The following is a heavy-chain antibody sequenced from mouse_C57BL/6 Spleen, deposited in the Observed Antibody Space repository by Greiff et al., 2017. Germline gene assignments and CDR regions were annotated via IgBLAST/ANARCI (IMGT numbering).Heavy chain of an antibody. Sequence: VQLQQSGAELVRPGASVTLSCKASGYTFTDYEMHWVKQTPVHGLEWIGAIDPETGGTAYNQKFKGKAILTADKSSSTAYMELRSLTSEDSAVYYCRGGYGSSLDYWGQGTTRTVAS. CDR1: GYTFTDYE. CDR3: RGGYGSSLDY. V-gene: IGHV1-15*01. D-gene: IGHD1-1*01. J-gene: IGHJ2*01. CDR2: IDPETGGT.